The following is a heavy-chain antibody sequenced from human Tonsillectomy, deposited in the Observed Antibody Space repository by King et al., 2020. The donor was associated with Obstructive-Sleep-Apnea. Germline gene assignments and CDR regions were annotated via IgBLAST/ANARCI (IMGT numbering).Heavy chain of an antibody. CDR1: GGSISSYY. CDR2: IHTSGNT. J-gene: IGHJ4*02. V-gene: IGHV4-59*01. CDR3: ARDSSGWYDYDY. Sequence: QMQESGPGLVKPSETLSLTCTVSGGSISSYYWSWIRQPPGKGLEWIGYIHTSGNTNYNTSLKSRVTMSVDTSKSHFSLTLSSLTAADTDVYFCARDSSGWYDYDYWGQGTLVTVSS. D-gene: IGHD6-19*01.